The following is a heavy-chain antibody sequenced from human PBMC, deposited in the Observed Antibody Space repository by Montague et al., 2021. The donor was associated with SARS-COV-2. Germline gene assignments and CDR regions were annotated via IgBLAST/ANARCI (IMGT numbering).Heavy chain of an antibody. CDR3: ARGSGWMGNAFDI. J-gene: IGHJ3*02. CDR2: IYYGGST. CDR1: GGSISSYY. D-gene: IGHD6-19*01. V-gene: IGHV4-59*01. Sequence: SETLSLTCTVSGGSISSYYWGWIRQPPGKGLEWIGYIYYGGSTNYNPSRRSRVTISVDTSKNQFSLKLSSVTAADTAVYYCARGSGWMGNAFDIWGQGTMVTVSS.